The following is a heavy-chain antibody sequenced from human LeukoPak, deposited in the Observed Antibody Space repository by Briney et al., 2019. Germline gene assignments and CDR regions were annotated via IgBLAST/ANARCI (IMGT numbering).Heavy chain of an antibody. CDR1: GYTFTGYY. J-gene: IGHJ3*02. Sequence: ASVKVSCKASGYTFTGYYMHWVRQAPGQGLEWMGWINPNSGGTNYAQKFQGRVTMTRDTSISTVYMELSRLRSDDTAVYYCARVGNDFWSGPDDAFDIWGQGTMVTVSS. CDR3: ARVGNDFWSGPDDAFDI. D-gene: IGHD3-3*01. CDR2: INPNSGGT. V-gene: IGHV1-2*02.